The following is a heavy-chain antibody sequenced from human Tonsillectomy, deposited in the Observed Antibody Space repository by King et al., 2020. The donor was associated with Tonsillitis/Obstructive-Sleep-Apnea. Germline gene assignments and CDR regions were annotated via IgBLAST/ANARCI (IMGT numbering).Heavy chain of an antibody. V-gene: IGHV4-34*01. CDR1: GGSFSGYY. CDR3: ARGGIVVVPAASYSFDY. D-gene: IGHD2-2*01. J-gene: IGHJ4*02. CDR2: INHSGST. Sequence: VQLQQWGAGLLKPSETLSLTCAVYGGSFSGYYWSWIRQPPGKGLEWIGEINHSGSTNYNPSLKSRVTISVDTSKNQFSLKLSSVTAADTAVYYCARGGIVVVPAASYSFDYWGQGTLGTVSS.